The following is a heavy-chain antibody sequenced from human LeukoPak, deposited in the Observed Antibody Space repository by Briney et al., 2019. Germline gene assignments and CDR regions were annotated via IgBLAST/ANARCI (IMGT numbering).Heavy chain of an antibody. Sequence: ASVKVSCKASGYTFTRHGISWVRQAPGQGLEWMGWISAYNGDTKYAQNFQGRVTITTDTSTTTAYMELRSLRFDDTAVYYCARDPSNTSGNYAYFDYRGQGTLVTVSS. V-gene: IGHV1-18*01. CDR3: ARDPSNTSGNYAYFDY. J-gene: IGHJ4*02. CDR1: GYTFTRHG. D-gene: IGHD3-22*01. CDR2: ISAYNGDT.